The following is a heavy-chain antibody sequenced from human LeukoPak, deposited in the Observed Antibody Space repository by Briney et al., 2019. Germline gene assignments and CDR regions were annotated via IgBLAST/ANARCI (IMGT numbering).Heavy chain of an antibody. Sequence: ASVKVSCKASGYTFIGYYMHWVRQAPGQGLEWMGWITPNNGGTNFAQKFQGRVTMTRDTSISTAYMELRRLRSDDTAVYYCARSWELRNMFDYWGQGTLVTVSS. D-gene: IGHD1-26*01. CDR2: ITPNNGGT. J-gene: IGHJ4*02. CDR3: ARSWELRNMFDY. CDR1: GYTFIGYY. V-gene: IGHV1-2*02.